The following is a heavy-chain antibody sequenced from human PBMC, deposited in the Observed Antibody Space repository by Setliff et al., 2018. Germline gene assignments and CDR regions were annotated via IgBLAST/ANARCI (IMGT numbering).Heavy chain of an antibody. CDR3: ARINFYVSSGYYYASDN. CDR1: GYTFAGYY. Sequence: ASVKVSCKASGYTFAGYYMHWVRQAPGQGLEWMGWINPNSGGANYAQKFQGRVTMTRDTSISTGYMELRSLRPDDTAVYYCARINFYVSSGYYYASDNWGQGTLVTVSS. CDR2: INPNSGGA. D-gene: IGHD3-22*01. J-gene: IGHJ4*02. V-gene: IGHV1-2*02.